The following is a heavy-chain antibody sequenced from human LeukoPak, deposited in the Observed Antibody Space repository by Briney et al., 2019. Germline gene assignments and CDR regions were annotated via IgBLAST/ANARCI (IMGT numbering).Heavy chain of an antibody. CDR2: VTGNGGT. V-gene: IGHV3-23*01. CDR3: AKDYCRDGNCPFPFLDS. J-gene: IGHJ4*02. CDR1: GFSLTNHA. D-gene: IGHD2-15*01. Sequence: GGALRLSCAVSGFSLTNHAVTWVRQAPGRELEWVSLVTGNGGTYYADSVTGRFILSRDNSKNTVYLQMSSLRAEDTATYYCAKDYCRDGNCPFPFLDSWGQGILVTVSS.